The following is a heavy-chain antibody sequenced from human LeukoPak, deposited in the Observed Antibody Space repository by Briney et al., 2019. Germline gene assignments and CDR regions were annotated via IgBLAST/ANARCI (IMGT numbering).Heavy chain of an antibody. J-gene: IGHJ4*02. CDR1: GGSISSHY. D-gene: IGHD2-15*01. Sequence: PSETLSVSCTVCGGSISSHYWSWMRQPPGQGLEWIGYIYYSSSTHYNPTLTSRVTISVDTSKHQFSLKRSSVTAADTAVYYCARGRGYCSGGSCSTLFDYWGQGTLVTVSS. CDR3: ARGRGYCSGGSCSTLFDY. CDR2: IYYSSST. V-gene: IGHV4-59*11.